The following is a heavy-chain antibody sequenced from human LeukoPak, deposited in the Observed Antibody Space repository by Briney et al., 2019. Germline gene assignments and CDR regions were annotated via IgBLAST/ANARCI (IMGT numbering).Heavy chain of an antibody. Sequence: ASVKVSCKASGGTFSSYAINWVRQATGQGLEWMGWMNPNSGNTGYAQKFQGRVTITWNTSISTAFMDLSSLRSEDTAVYYCAKDKIPARPIGSGMDVWGQGTTVTVSS. V-gene: IGHV1-8*03. CDR3: AKDKIPARPIGSGMDV. CDR2: MNPNSGNT. J-gene: IGHJ6*02. D-gene: IGHD1-26*01. CDR1: GGTFSSYA.